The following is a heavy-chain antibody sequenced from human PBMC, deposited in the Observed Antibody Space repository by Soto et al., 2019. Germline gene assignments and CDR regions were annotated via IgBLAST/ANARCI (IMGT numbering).Heavy chain of an antibody. J-gene: IGHJ4*02. CDR2: IYYSGST. CDR3: ASSYYYDSSGYPLGPYFDY. Sequence: PSETLSLTCTVSGGSISSGDYYWSWIRQPPGKGLEWIGYIYYSGSTYYNPSLKSRVTISVDTSKNQFSLKLSSVTAADTAVYYCASSYYYDSSGYPLGPYFDYWGQGTLVTVSS. V-gene: IGHV4-30-4*01. CDR1: GGSISSGDYY. D-gene: IGHD3-22*01.